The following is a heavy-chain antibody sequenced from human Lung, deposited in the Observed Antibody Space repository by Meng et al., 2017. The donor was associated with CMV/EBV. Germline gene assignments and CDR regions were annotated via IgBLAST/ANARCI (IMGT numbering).Heavy chain of an antibody. J-gene: IGHJ4*02. CDR1: GGSISRSSCY. V-gene: IGHV4-39*01. Sequence: QLWRQESAPGMVKPSETLSLTCTVAGGSISRSSCYWAWIRQPPGEGLEWIGSVVYSGTTYYTSSLKSRVSISVDTSKNQFSLKLSSVTAADTAVYYCARHHHSPTFDYWGQGTLVTVSS. CDR2: VVYSGTT. D-gene: IGHD1-14*01. CDR3: ARHHHSPTFDY.